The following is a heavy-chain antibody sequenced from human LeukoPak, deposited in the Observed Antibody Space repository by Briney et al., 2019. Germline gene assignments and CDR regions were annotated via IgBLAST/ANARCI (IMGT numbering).Heavy chain of an antibody. CDR2: ISYDGSNK. CDR1: GFTFSSYA. V-gene: IGHV3-30-3*01. CDR3: ARQKDIVVVTSHAFDI. J-gene: IGHJ3*02. D-gene: IGHD2-21*02. Sequence: GGSLRLSCVASGFTFSSYAMHWVRQAPGKGLEWVAVISYDGSNKNYADSVKGRFTISRDNSKNALYLQMNSLRTEDTAVYYCARQKDIVVVTSHAFDIWGQGTMVAVSS.